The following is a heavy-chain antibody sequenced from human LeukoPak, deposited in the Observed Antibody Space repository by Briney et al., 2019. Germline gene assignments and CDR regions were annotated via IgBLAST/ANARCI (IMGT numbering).Heavy chain of an antibody. Sequence: SETLSLTCTASEVSISNYYWSWIRQPAGKGLEWIGRLYIGRSTDYNPSLKSRLAMSVDTSNNQFSLRLTSVTAADTAIYYCARESRVLIGDGYYLDSWGPGTLITVSS. CDR1: EVSISNYY. V-gene: IGHV4-4*07. CDR3: ARESRVLIGDGYYLDS. D-gene: IGHD3-3*01. J-gene: IGHJ4*02. CDR2: LYIGRST.